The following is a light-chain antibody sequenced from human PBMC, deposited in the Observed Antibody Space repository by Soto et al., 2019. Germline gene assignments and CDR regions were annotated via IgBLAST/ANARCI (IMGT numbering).Light chain of an antibody. J-gene: IGKJ1*01. V-gene: IGKV3D-7*01. CDR3: QQDYNLPRT. CDR2: GAS. Sequence: PGERGTISCRASQSVSSSYLTWYQQKPGQAPRLLIYGASTRATRIPARLSGSGSGTDFTLPISRLQAEDFAVYNCQQDYNLPRTFGQGTKVDIK. CDR1: QSVSSSY.